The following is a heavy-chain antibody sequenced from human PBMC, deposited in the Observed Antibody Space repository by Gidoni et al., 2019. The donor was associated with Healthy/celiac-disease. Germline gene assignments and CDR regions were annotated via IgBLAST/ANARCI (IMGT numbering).Heavy chain of an antibody. CDR1: GFTFSNAW. J-gene: IGHJ4*02. Sequence: EVQLVESGGGLVKPGGSLRLSCAASGFTFSNAWMSWVRQAPGKGIEWVCRIKIKTDGGTTNYAAPVKGRFTISRDDSKNTLYLQMNSLKTEDTAVYYCTTQYYYDSSGYYGTYYFDYWGQGTLVTVSS. CDR3: TTQYYYDSSGYYGTYYFDY. D-gene: IGHD3-22*01. V-gene: IGHV3-15*01. CDR2: IKIKTDGGTT.